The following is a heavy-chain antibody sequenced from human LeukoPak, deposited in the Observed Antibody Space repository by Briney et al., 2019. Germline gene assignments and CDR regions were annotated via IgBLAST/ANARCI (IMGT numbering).Heavy chain of an antibody. CDR3: ARVTVTTWAEYFQH. D-gene: IGHD4-17*01. J-gene: IGHJ1*01. CDR1: GYTFTSYA. CDR2: INTNTGNP. Sequence: ASVKVSCKASGYTFTSYAMNWVRQAPGQGLEWMGWINTNTGNPTYAQGFTGRFVFSLDTSVSTAYLQISSLKAEDTAVYYCARVTVTTWAEYFQHWGQGTLVTVSS. V-gene: IGHV7-4-1*02.